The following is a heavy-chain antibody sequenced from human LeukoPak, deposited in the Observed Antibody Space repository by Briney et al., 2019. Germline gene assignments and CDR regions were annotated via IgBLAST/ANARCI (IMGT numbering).Heavy chain of an antibody. Sequence: PSETLSLTCTVSGGSISSGGYYWSWIRQHPGKGLEWIGYIYYSGSTYYNPPLKSRVTISVDTSKNQFSLKLSSVTAADTAVYYCARDRTYGMDVWGQGTTVTVSS. CDR3: ARDRTYGMDV. CDR2: IYYSGST. V-gene: IGHV4-31*03. J-gene: IGHJ6*02. CDR1: GGSISSGGYY.